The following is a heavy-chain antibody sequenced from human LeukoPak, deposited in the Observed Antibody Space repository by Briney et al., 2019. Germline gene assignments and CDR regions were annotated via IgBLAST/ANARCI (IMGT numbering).Heavy chain of an antibody. J-gene: IGHJ5*02. CDR1: GGSICIGSDY. CDR2: MYYSGSS. D-gene: IGHD6-13*01. Sequence: SETLSLTCTVSGGSICIGSDYWAWVRKPPGKELEWIGRMYYSGSSFYNPSLKGRVTISVDTSENQFSLSLDSVTAADTAVYYCARHVGSSRWLKWFDPWGQGTLVTVSA. V-gene: IGHV4-39*01. CDR3: ARHVGSSRWLKWFDP.